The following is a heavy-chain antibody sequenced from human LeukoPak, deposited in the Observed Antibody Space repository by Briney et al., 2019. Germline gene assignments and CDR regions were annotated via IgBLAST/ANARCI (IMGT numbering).Heavy chain of an antibody. CDR1: GFTFSSYA. J-gene: IGHJ4*02. D-gene: IGHD6-19*01. CDR2: ISGSGGST. Sequence: GGSLRLSCAASGFTFSSYAMSWVRQAPGKGLEWVSAISGSGGSTYYADSVKGRFTISRDNAKNSLYLQMNSLRAEDTAVYYCARVPRSSGWYEVLDYWGQGTLVTVSS. V-gene: IGHV3-23*01. CDR3: ARVPRSSGWYEVLDY.